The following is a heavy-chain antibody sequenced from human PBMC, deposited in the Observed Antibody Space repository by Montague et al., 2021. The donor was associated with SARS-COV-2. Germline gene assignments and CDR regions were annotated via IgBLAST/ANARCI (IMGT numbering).Heavy chain of an antibody. J-gene: IGHJ5*02. CDR1: GFSLSTSGMC. CDR2: IDWEDDK. Sequence: PALVKPTQTLTLTCTFSGFSLSTSGMCVSWIRQPPGKALEWLARIDWEDDKYYSTPLKTSLTISKDASKNQVVLTMTNMDPVDTATYYCALETPMVTFLAWGQGTLGTVSS. D-gene: IGHD5-18*01. CDR3: ALETPMVTFLA. V-gene: IGHV2-70*11.